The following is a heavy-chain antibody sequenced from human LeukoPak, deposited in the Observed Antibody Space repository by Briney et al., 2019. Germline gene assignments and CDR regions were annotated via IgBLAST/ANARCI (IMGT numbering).Heavy chain of an antibody. Sequence: GGSLRLSCVGSGFSFSGAWMSWVRQAPGKGLEWVGRIKSKTDGGTTDYAAPVKGRFTISRDDSKNTLYLQMNSLKTEDTAVYYCTTQGLIDIVATILGYWGQGTLVTVSS. CDR1: GFSFSGAW. V-gene: IGHV3-15*01. J-gene: IGHJ4*02. CDR3: TTQGLIDIVATILGY. D-gene: IGHD5-12*01. CDR2: IKSKTDGGTT.